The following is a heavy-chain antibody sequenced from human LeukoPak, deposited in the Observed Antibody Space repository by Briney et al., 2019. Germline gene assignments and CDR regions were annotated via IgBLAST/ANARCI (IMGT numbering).Heavy chain of an antibody. J-gene: IGHJ4*02. CDR3: ARWAGIAQVPTALGEGPYDY. D-gene: IGHD3-16*01. CDR2: LTPMFDTP. Sequence: SVKVSCKTYGGTFSTTATSCVRQAPGRGLEWMGRLTPMFDTPYYAQNFQGRVMITADKSTSTAYMHLSGLTSDDTAVYFCARWAGIAQVPTALGEGPYDYWGQGTLVTVSS. V-gene: IGHV1-69*06. CDR1: GGTFSTTA.